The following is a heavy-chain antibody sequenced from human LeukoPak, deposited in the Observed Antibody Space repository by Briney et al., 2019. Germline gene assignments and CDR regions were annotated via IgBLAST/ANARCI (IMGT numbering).Heavy chain of an antibody. CDR2: INSDGSST. CDR1: GFTFSSYW. D-gene: IGHD2-2*01. J-gene: IGHJ4*02. CDR3: AKGSGSSTSCYRY. Sequence: GSLRLSCAASGFTFSSYWMHWVRQAPGKGLVWVSRINSDGSSTSYADSVKGRFTISRDNSKNTLYLQMNSLRAEDTAVYYCAKGSGSSTSCYRYWGQGTLVTVSS. V-gene: IGHV3-74*01.